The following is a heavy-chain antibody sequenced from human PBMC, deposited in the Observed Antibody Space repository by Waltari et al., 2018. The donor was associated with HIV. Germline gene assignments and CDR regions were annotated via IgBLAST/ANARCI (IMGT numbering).Heavy chain of an antibody. CDR1: GGTFSSYA. D-gene: IGHD2-15*01. CDR3: ASPGPDCSGGSCTFDY. Sequence: QVQLVQSGAEVKKPGSSVKVSCKASGGTFSSYAISWVRQAPGQGLEWMGGIIPIFGTANYAQKFQGRVTITADKSTSTAYMELSSLRSEDTAVYYCASPGPDCSGGSCTFDYWGQGTLVTVSS. J-gene: IGHJ4*02. CDR2: IIPIFGTA. V-gene: IGHV1-69*06.